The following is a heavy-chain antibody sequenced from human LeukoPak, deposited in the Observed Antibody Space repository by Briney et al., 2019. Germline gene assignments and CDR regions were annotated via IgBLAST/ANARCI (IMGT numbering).Heavy chain of an antibody. Sequence: PGRSLRLSCLASGFRFENYAMHWVRQAPGKGLEWVAFISFDASRSGSADSVQGRFTISRDNSKNTLYLQMDSLRDEDSAVYFCARASPPGGAHCRGSSCYELDFWGRGTLVTVSS. J-gene: IGHJ4*02. CDR2: ISFDASRS. CDR3: ARASPPGGAHCRGSSCYELDF. CDR1: GFRFENYA. D-gene: IGHD2-15*01. V-gene: IGHV3-30*04.